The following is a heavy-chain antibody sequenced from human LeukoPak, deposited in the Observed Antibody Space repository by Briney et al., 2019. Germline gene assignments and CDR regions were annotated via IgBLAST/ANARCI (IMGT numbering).Heavy chain of an antibody. J-gene: IGHJ4*02. Sequence: GGSLRLSCAASGFTFSNYAMSWVRQAPGKGLEWVSSITTGGNTYYADSVKGRFTISSDNSKNTLYLQMNSLRAEDTAVYYCAKVANSGSPYYFDFWGQGTLVTVSS. CDR3: AKVANSGSPYYFDF. D-gene: IGHD1-26*01. CDR1: GFTFSNYA. CDR2: ITTGGNT. V-gene: IGHV3-23*01.